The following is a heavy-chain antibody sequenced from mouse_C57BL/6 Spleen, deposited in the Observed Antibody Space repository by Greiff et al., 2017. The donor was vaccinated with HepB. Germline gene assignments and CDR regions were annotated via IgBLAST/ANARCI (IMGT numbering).Heavy chain of an antibody. D-gene: IGHD1-1*01. V-gene: IGHV1-80*01. J-gene: IGHJ2*01. CDR1: GYAFSSYW. CDR3: ALSRYYYGSSYDYFDY. Sequence: QVQLKESGAELVKPGASVKISCKASGYAFSSYWMNWVKQRLGKGLEWIGQIYPGDGDTNYNGKFKGKATLTADKSSSTAYMQLSSLTSEDSAVYFCALSRYYYGSSYDYFDYWGQGTTLTVSS. CDR2: IYPGDGDT.